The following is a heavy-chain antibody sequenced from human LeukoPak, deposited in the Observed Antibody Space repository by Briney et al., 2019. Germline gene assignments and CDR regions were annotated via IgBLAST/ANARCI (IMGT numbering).Heavy chain of an antibody. Sequence: GGSLRLSCAASGFTFSNSAMSWVRQAPGKGLEWVAAFFGSDDSRILTNSLRGRFTISSDNSKNTLYLQMNSLRAEDTAVYYCARRYSSTWYYFDYCGQGTLVTVSS. J-gene: IGHJ4*02. V-gene: IGHV3-23*01. D-gene: IGHD6-13*01. CDR3: ARRYSSTWYYFDY. CDR2: FFGSDDSR. CDR1: GFTFSNSA.